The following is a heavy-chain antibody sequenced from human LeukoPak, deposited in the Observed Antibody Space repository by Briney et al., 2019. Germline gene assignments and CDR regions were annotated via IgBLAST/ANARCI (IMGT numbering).Heavy chain of an antibody. Sequence: GESLKISCKGSGYSFTSYWIGWVRQMPGKGLEWMGIIYPGDSDTRYSPSFQGQVTISADKSISTAYLQWSSLKASDTAMYYCARHGRPYSSSSSHHDQFDPWGQGTLVTVSS. CDR3: ARHGRPYSSSSSHHDQFDP. J-gene: IGHJ5*02. CDR1: GYSFTSYW. D-gene: IGHD6-6*01. V-gene: IGHV5-51*01. CDR2: IYPGDSDT.